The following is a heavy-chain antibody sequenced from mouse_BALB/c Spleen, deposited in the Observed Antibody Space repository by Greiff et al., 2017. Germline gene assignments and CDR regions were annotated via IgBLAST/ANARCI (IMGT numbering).Heavy chain of an antibody. D-gene: IGHD3-1*01. J-gene: IGHJ4*01. CDR2: IWGDGST. CDR3: ARAEGRSGYVDYAMDY. CDR1: GFSLTGYG. V-gene: IGHV2-6-7*01. Sequence: QVQLKQSGPGLVAPSQSLSITCTVSGFSLTGYGVNWVRQPPGKGLEWLGMIWGDGSTDYNSALKSRLSISKDNSKSQVFLKMNSLQTDDTARYYCARAEGRSGYVDYAMDYWGQGTSVTVSS.